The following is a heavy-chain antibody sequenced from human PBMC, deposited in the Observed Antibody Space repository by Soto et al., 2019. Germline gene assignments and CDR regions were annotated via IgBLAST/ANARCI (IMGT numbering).Heavy chain of an antibody. J-gene: IGHJ6*02. CDR2: IIPIFGTA. Sequence: SVKVSCKASGGTFSSYAISWVRQAPGQGLEWMGGIIPIFGTANYAQKFQGRVTITADESTSTAYMELSSLRSEDTAVYYCASLYYYDSSGYSHYYYYYGMDVWGQGTTVTVSS. CDR3: ASLYYYDSSGYSHYYYYYGMDV. D-gene: IGHD3-22*01. CDR1: GGTFSSYA. V-gene: IGHV1-69*13.